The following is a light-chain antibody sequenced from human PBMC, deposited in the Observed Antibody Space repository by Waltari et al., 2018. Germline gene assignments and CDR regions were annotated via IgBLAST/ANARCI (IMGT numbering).Light chain of an antibody. Sequence: DIQMTQSRSTLSASVGDRVTITCRASQNVSPWLAWYQHKPGKAPKLLIYKASSLESGVPSRFSGSGSGTEFTLTISCLQPDDFATYYCQHYKTSSRTFGQGTKVEFK. J-gene: IGKJ1*01. CDR3: QHYKTSSRT. CDR2: KAS. V-gene: IGKV1-5*03. CDR1: QNVSPW.